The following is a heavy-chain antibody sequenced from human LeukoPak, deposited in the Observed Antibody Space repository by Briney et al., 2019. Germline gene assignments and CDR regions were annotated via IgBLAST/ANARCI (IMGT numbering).Heavy chain of an antibody. J-gene: IGHJ4*02. CDR3: ARGRPVTGSFYFDY. Sequence: GGSLRLSCAASGFTFSNSVMSWVRQAPGKGLEWVSLISGSGDNIYYVDSVKGRFTISRDNSKNTLYLQMNSLRAEDTAVYYCARGRPVTGSFYFDYWGQGTLVTVSS. V-gene: IGHV3-23*01. CDR2: ISGSGDNI. D-gene: IGHD1-26*01. CDR1: GFTFSNSV.